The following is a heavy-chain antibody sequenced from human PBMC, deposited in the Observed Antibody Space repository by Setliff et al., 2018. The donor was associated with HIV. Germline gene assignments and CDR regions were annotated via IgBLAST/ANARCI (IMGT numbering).Heavy chain of an antibody. D-gene: IGHD6-19*01. J-gene: IGHJ3*02. CDR1: GFTFSDYY. Sequence: GGSLRLSCAASGFTFSDYYMSWIRQAPGKGLEWVSYISSSGSTIYYADSVKGRFTISRDNAKNSLYLQMSSLRAEDTAVYYCARPSPVVAGSGGAFDIWGQGTMVTVSS. V-gene: IGHV3-11*01. CDR2: ISSSGSTI. CDR3: ARPSPVVAGSGGAFDI.